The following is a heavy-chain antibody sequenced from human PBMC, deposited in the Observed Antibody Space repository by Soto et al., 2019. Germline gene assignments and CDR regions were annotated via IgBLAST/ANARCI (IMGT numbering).Heavy chain of an antibody. V-gene: IGHV1-69*13. CDR3: ARGAGVTIFGVAHYYYYGMDV. D-gene: IGHD3-3*01. CDR2: IIPIFGTA. J-gene: IGHJ6*02. Sequence: SVKVSCKASGGTFSSYAISSVRQAPGQGLEWMGGIIPIFGTANYAQKFQGRVTITADESTSTAYMELSSMRSEDAAVYYCARGAGVTIFGVAHYYYYGMDVWGQGTTVTVSS. CDR1: GGTFSSYA.